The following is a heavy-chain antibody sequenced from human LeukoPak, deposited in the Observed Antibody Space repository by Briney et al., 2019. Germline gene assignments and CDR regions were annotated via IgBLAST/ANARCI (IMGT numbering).Heavy chain of an antibody. V-gene: IGHV4-39*01. CDR3: ARLEGGITIFGVVRRYYYYGMDV. CDR1: GGSISSSSYY. Sequence: PSETLSLTCTVSGGSISSSSYYWGWIRQPPGKGLEWIGSIYYSGSTYYNPSLKSRVTISVDTSKNQFSLKLSSVTAADTAVYYCARLEGGITIFGVVRRYYYYGMDVWGQGTTVTVSS. CDR2: IYYSGST. D-gene: IGHD3-3*01. J-gene: IGHJ6*02.